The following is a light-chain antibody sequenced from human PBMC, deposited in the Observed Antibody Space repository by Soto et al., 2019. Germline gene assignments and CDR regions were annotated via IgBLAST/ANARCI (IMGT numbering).Light chain of an antibody. V-gene: IGLV1-51*01. J-gene: IGLJ1*01. CDR1: SSNIGGNS. CDR2: DDN. CDR3: GSWDSSLSAYV. Sequence: QSVRTRPPSVSAAPGQKVTISCSVSSSNIGGNSVSWYQQLPGTAPKLLIYDDNKRPSGIPDRFSGSKSGTSATLGITGFQTGDEADYYCGSWDSSLSAYVFGTGTKVTVL.